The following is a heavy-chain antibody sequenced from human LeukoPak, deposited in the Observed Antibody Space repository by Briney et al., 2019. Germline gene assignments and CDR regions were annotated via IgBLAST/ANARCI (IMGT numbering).Heavy chain of an antibody. V-gene: IGHV1-8*01. J-gene: IGHJ6*03. CDR2: MNPNSGNT. CDR3: ARGLVGGYVYYYYYMDV. Sequence: APVKVSCKASGYTFTSYDINWVRQATGQGLEWMGWMNPNSGNTGYAQKFQGRVTMTRNTSISTAYMELSSLRSEDTAVYYCARGLVGGYVYYYYYMDVWGKGTTVTISS. CDR1: GYTFTSYD. D-gene: IGHD1-26*01.